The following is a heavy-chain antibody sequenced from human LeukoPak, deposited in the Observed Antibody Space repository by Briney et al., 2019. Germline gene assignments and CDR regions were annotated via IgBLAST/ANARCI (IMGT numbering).Heavy chain of an antibody. D-gene: IGHD6-19*01. V-gene: IGHV1-2*02. Sequence: GESLKISCRASGYTFTDYYIHWVRQAPGQGLEWMGWINVKSGDTFYAQKFQGRVTMSRDTSISTAYMELSSLTSDDTAFYYCARVELSGWHYNFDSWGQGTLVIVSS. CDR2: INVKSGDT. CDR1: GYTFTDYY. CDR3: ARVELSGWHYNFDS. J-gene: IGHJ4*02.